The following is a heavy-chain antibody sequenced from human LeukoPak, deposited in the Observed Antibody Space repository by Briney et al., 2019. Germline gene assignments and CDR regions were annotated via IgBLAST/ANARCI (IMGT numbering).Heavy chain of an antibody. CDR1: GYTFTGYY. J-gene: IGHJ4*02. CDR2: INPNSGGT. CDR3: ARDGAAYDILTGYGFDY. D-gene: IGHD3-9*01. V-gene: IGHV1-2*02. Sequence: ASVKVSCKASGYTFTGYYMHWVLQAPGQGLEWMGWINPNSGGTNYAQKFQGRVTMTRDTSISTAYMELSRLRSDDTAVYYCARDGAAYDILTGYGFDYWGQGTLVTVSS.